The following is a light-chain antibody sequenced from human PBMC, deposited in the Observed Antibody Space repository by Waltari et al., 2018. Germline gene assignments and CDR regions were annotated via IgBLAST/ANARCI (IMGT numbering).Light chain of an antibody. CDR1: SGHSHFA. Sequence: QLVLTQSPSASASLGASVKLTCTLSSGHSHFAIAWHQQQPEKGPRYLMKLRSDGSHSKGDGIPDRFSGSSSGAARYLTISSLQSEDEADYYCQTWGTGIQVFGGGTKLTVL. J-gene: IGLJ2*01. V-gene: IGLV4-69*01. CDR3: QTWGTGIQV. CDR2: LRSDGSH.